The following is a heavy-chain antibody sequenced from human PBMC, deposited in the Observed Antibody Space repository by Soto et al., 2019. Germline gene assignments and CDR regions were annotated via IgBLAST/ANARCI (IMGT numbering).Heavy chain of an antibody. J-gene: IGHJ6*02. Sequence: ASVKVSCNASGYTFTSYGISWVRQAPGQGLEWMGWISAYNGNTNYAQKLQGRVTMTTDTSTSTAYMELRSLRSDDTAVYYCARDQGYSSSWFYYYYGMDVWGQGTTVTV. CDR1: GYTFTSYG. CDR3: ARDQGYSSSWFYYYYGMDV. CDR2: ISAYNGNT. V-gene: IGHV1-18*04. D-gene: IGHD6-13*01.